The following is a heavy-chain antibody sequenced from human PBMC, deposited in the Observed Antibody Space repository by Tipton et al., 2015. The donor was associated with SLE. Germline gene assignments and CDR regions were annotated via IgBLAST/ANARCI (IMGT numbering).Heavy chain of an antibody. D-gene: IGHD6-19*01. Sequence: TLSLTCTVSGGSISSYYWSWIRQPPGKGLEWIGYIYYSGSTNYNPSLKSRVTISVDTSKNQFSLKLSSVTAADTAVYYCASGRAVAGGDYVYYWGQGSRDTVSS. CDR2: IYYSGST. V-gene: IGHV4-59*01. J-gene: IGHJ4*02. CDR3: ASGRAVAGGDYVYY. CDR1: GGSISSYY.